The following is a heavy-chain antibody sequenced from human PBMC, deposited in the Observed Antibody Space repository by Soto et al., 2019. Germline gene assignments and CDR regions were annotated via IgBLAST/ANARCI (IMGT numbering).Heavy chain of an antibody. CDR1: GFTFRSYN. CDR3: ARSTSPFLEVLRLSSHMDV. D-gene: IGHD3-3*01. V-gene: IGHV3-21*02. CDR2: ISFGKNYI. J-gene: IGHJ6*03. Sequence: EVQLVESGGGLVKPGGSLRLSCAASGFTFRSYNMNWVRQAPGKGLEWVSFISFGKNYIHYAGSVRGRFTVSRDNTRDSVYLEMNSLRAEDTAVYYCARSTSPFLEVLRLSSHMDVWGKGTTVTVSS.